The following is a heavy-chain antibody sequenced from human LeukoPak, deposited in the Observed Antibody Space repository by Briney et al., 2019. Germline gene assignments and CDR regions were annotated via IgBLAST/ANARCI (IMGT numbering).Heavy chain of an antibody. V-gene: IGHV4-34*01. Sequence: SETLSLTCAVYGGSFSGYYWSWIRQPPGKGLEWIGEINHSGSTNYNPSLKSRVTMSVDTSKNQFSLKLSSVTAADTAVYYCARDRHQVVAAKAHLDYFDYWGQGTLVTVSS. CDR2: INHSGST. CDR1: GGSFSGYY. D-gene: IGHD2-15*01. CDR3: ARDRHQVVAAKAHLDYFDY. J-gene: IGHJ4*02.